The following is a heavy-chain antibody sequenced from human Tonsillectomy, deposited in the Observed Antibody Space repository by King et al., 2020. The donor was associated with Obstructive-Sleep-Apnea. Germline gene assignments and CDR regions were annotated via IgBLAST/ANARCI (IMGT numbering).Heavy chain of an antibody. D-gene: IGHD3-22*01. V-gene: IGHV3-48*04. Sequence: VQLVESGGGLVQPGGSLRLSCAASGFTFSSYTMNWVRQAPGKGLEWISFIRSSGSIMFYADSVKGRFPISRDNSKNSLYRQMNRLRAEDTAVYYCARDQPYHSESSGPIDYWGQGTLVTVSS. CDR2: IRSSGSIM. J-gene: IGHJ4*02. CDR3: ARDQPYHSESSGPIDY. CDR1: GFTFSSYT.